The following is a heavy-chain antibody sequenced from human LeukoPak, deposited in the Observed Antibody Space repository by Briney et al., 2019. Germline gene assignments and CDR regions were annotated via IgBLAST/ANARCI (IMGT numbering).Heavy chain of an antibody. D-gene: IGHD1-7*01. CDR2: ISTSGIYV. Sequence: KPGGSLRLSCAASGFTFSSYSINWVRQAPGKGLEWVSSISTSGIYVYYADSVKGRFTISRDNAKNSLYLQMNSLRAEDTAVYYCARTNGAVITGTTSWFDPWGQGTLVTVSS. V-gene: IGHV3-21*01. CDR3: ARTNGAVITGTTSWFDP. J-gene: IGHJ5*02. CDR1: GFTFSSYS.